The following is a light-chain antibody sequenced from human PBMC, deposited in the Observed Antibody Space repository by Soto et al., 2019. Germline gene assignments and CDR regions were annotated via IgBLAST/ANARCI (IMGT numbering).Light chain of an antibody. V-gene: IGKV1-39*01. J-gene: IGKJ1*01. CDR2: AAS. CDR3: QQSHSAPWT. Sequence: DIQMTQSPSSLSASVGDRVTITCRASQSISSYFNWYQQKPGKAPNLLIFAASSLQSGVPSRFSGSGSGTDFTPTISSLQPEDFATYYCQQSHSAPWTFGQGTKVEIK. CDR1: QSISSY.